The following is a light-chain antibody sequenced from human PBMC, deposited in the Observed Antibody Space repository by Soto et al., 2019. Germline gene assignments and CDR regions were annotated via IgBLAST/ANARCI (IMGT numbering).Light chain of an antibody. CDR2: GAS. Sequence: EVVMTQSPATLSASPGERVILSCRASQNIGSNLAWYQQRPGQAPRLLMYGASTRATETPARFSGSGSATDFTLTISSLQSEDFAVYYCQQYENLPTFGQGTRLEIK. CDR1: QNIGSN. V-gene: IGKV3-15*01. J-gene: IGKJ5*01. CDR3: QQYENLPT.